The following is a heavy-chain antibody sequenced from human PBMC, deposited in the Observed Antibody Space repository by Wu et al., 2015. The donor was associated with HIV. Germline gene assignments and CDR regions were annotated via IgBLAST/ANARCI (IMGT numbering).Heavy chain of an antibody. CDR3: ARDGCSGGSCYSGGXFDI. J-gene: IGHJ3*02. D-gene: IGHD2-15*01. CDR2: IIPIFGTA. Sequence: QVQLVQSGAEVKKPGSSVKVSCKASGGTFSSYAISWVRQAPGQGLEWMGGIIPIFGTANYAQKFQGRVTITTDESTSTAYMELSSLRSEDTAVYYCARDGCSGGSCYSGGXFDIWGQGDNGHRLF. CDR1: GGTFSSYA. V-gene: IGHV1-69*05.